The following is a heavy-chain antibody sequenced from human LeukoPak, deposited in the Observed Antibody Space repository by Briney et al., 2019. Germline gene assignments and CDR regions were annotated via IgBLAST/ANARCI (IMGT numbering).Heavy chain of an antibody. Sequence: SETLSLTCTVSGGSISNNYWSWIRQPPGKGLEWIGYIYYSGSTHYSPSLKSRLIMSVDTSKNQFSLKLSSVTAADTAVYYCARGSLAYGMDVWGQGTTVTVSS. J-gene: IGHJ6*02. CDR2: IYYSGST. D-gene: IGHD3-3*01. CDR1: GGSISNNY. V-gene: IGHV4-59*01. CDR3: ARGSLAYGMDV.